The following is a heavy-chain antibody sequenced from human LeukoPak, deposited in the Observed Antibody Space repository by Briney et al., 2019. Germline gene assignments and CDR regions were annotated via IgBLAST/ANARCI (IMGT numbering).Heavy chain of an antibody. D-gene: IGHD3-16*01. Sequence: PGGSLRLSCAASGFTFSSYWMTWVRQAPGKGLEWVANIKQDGSEKYYVDSVKGRFTISRDNAKNSLYLQMNSLRAEDTAVYYCARDWGGDAFDIWGQGTMVTVSS. V-gene: IGHV3-7*03. CDR3: ARDWGGDAFDI. CDR2: IKQDGSEK. CDR1: GFTFSSYW. J-gene: IGHJ3*02.